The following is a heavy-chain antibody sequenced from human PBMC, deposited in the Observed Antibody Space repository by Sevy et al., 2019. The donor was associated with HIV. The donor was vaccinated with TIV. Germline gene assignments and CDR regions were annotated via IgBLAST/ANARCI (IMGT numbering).Heavy chain of an antibody. J-gene: IGHJ4*02. D-gene: IGHD3-3*01. CDR1: GFIFNSYA. V-gene: IGHV3-23*01. CDR3: AGGFWSGFDY. CDR2: ISGHGGST. Sequence: GGSLRLSCAASGFIFNSYAMSWVRQAPGKGLEWVSTISGHGGSTYYADSVKGRFTISRDNSRNTLDLQMNSLSAEDTAVYYCAGGFWSGFDYWGQGILVTVSS.